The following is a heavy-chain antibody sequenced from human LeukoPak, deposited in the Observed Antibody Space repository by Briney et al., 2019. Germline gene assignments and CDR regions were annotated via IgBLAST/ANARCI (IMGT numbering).Heavy chain of an antibody. V-gene: IGHV3-48*02. Sequence: GGSLRLSCAASGFAFSSYSMNWVRQAPGKGLEWVSYISSSSSTIYYADSVKGRFTISRDNAKNSLYLQMNSLRDEDTAVYYCASRYCSGGSCYFVYWGQGTLVTVSS. CDR2: ISSSSSTI. CDR3: ASRYCSGGSCYFVY. CDR1: GFAFSSYS. J-gene: IGHJ4*02. D-gene: IGHD2-15*01.